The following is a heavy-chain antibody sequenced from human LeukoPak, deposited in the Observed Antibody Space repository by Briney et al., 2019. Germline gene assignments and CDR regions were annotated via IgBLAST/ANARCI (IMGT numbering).Heavy chain of an antibody. CDR2: IYYSGST. J-gene: IGHJ4*01. V-gene: IGHV4-59*08. Sequence: SEALSLTCTVSGGSISNYYWSWIRQPPGKGLEWIGNIYYSGSTNYNPSLKSRVTISVDTSKNQLSLKLSSVTAADTAVYYCARSAAYGSGLIDYWGHGTLVTVSS. D-gene: IGHD3-10*01. CDR3: ARSAAYGSGLIDY. CDR1: GGSISNYY.